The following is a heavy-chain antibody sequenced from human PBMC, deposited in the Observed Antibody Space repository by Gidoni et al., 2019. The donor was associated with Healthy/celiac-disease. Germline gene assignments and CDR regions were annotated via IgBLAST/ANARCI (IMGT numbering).Heavy chain of an antibody. V-gene: IGHV3-30*18. CDR1: GFTFSSYG. Sequence: QVQLVESGGGVVQPGRSLRLSCAASGFTFSSYGMHWVRQAPGKGLEWVAVISYDGSNKYYADSVKGRFTISRDNSKNTLYLQMNSLRAEDTAVYYCAKEAEAYSSSWAYYFDYWGQGTLVTVSS. D-gene: IGHD6-13*01. CDR3: AKEAEAYSSSWAYYFDY. CDR2: ISYDGSNK. J-gene: IGHJ4*02.